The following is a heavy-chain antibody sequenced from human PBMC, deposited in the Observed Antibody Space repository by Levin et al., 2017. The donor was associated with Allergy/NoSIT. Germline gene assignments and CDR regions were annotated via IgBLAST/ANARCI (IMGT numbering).Heavy chain of an antibody. V-gene: IGHV4-34*01. D-gene: IGHD6-13*01. CDR1: GGSFSGYY. CDR3: ARARRYSSSWPDWYFDL. J-gene: IGHJ2*01. CDR2: INHSGST. Sequence: SETLSLTCAVYGGSFSGYYWSWIRQPPGKGLEWIGEINHSGSTNYNPSLKSRVTISVDTSKNQFSLKLSSVTAADTAVYYCARARRYSSSWPDWYFDLWGRGTLVTVSS.